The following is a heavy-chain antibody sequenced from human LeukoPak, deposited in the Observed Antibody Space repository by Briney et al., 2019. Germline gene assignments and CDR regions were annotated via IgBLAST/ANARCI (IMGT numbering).Heavy chain of an antibody. J-gene: IGHJ4*02. D-gene: IGHD3-22*01. Sequence: GASVKVSCKASGGTFSSYAISWVRQAPGQGLEWMGGIIPIFGTANYAQKFQGRVMITADESTSTAYMELSSLRSEDTAVYYCARDLRPYVYMIVVPNFDYWGQGTLVTVSS. CDR1: GGTFSSYA. CDR3: ARDLRPYVYMIVVPNFDY. CDR2: IIPIFGTA. V-gene: IGHV1-69*13.